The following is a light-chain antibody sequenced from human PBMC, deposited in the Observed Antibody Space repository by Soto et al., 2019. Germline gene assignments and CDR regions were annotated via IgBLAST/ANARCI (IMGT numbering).Light chain of an antibody. CDR3: QQRINWPPRYT. CDR2: DAS. V-gene: IGKV3-11*01. J-gene: IGKJ2*01. Sequence: VLTQSPATLSLSPGERATLSCRASQSVNIYLAWYQQKPGQAPRLLMYDASNRATGVPARFSGSGSGTDFTLTISSLEPEDSAVYYCQQRINWPPRYTFGQGTKLEIK. CDR1: QSVNIY.